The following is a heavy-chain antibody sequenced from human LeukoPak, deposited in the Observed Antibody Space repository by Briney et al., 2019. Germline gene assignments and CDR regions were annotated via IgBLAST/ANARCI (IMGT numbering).Heavy chain of an antibody. D-gene: IGHD3-22*01. CDR2: ISWNSGSI. V-gene: IGHV3-9*01. CDR1: GFTFADYA. Sequence: GGSLRLSCAAAGFTFADYAMHWVRPAPGKCLEWVSGISWNSGSIGYADSVKGRFTISRDNSKNTLYLQMNSLRAEDTAVYYCAKVWRQYYDSSGYYDYWGQGTLVTVSS. CDR3: AKVWRQYYDSSGYYDY. J-gene: IGHJ4*02.